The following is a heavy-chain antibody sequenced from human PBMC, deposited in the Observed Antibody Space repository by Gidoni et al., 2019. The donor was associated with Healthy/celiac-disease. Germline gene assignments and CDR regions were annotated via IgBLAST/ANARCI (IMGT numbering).Heavy chain of an antibody. CDR1: GGSISSSSYY. D-gene: IGHD2-2*02. J-gene: IGHJ6*03. Sequence: QLQLQESGPGLVKPSETLSLTCTVSGGSISSSSYYWGWIRQPPGKGLEWIGSIYYSGSTYYNPSLKSRVTISVDTSKNQFSLKLSSVTAADTAVYYCARVMVVPAAILYYYYYMDVWGKGTTVTVSS. V-gene: IGHV4-39*01. CDR2: IYYSGST. CDR3: ARVMVVPAAILYYYYYMDV.